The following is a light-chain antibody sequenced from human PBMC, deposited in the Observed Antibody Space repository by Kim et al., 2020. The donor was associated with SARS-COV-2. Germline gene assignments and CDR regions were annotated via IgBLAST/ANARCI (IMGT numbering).Light chain of an antibody. CDR2: GRN. Sequence: ELTQDPAVSVALGQTVRITCQGDSLRTYYATWYQQKPRQAPVLVIYGRNNRPSGIPDRFSGSASGNTASLTISGAQAEDEADFYCQSRDSGGNVVFGGGTQLTVL. CDR1: SLRTYY. CDR3: QSRDSGGNVV. V-gene: IGLV3-19*01. J-gene: IGLJ2*01.